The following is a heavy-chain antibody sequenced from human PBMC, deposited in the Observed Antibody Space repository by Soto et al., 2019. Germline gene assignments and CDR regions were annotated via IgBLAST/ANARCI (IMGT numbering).Heavy chain of an antibody. CDR1: GFTFISYA. J-gene: IGHJ4*02. CDR2: ISGSGGST. D-gene: IGHD5-12*01. CDR3: ASSRGGMATIDY. V-gene: IGHV3-23*01. Sequence: GGSLRLSCAASGFTFISYAIIFFRQSPGKWLEWVSAISGSGGSTYYADSVKGRFTISRDNSKNTLYLQMNSLRAEDTAVYYCASSRGGMATIDYWGQGTLVTVSS.